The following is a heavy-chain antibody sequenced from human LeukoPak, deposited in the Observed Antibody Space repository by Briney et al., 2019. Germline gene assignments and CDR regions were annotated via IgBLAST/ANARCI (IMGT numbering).Heavy chain of an antibody. CDR1: GFTFSSYS. Sequence: PGGSLRLSCAASGFTFSSYSMNWVRQAPGKGLEWVSSISSSSGYIYYADSVKGRFTISRDNAKNSLYLQMNSLRAEDTAVYYCARAGLGIPYFDYWGQGTLVTVSS. CDR3: ARAGLGIPYFDY. CDR2: ISSSSGYI. V-gene: IGHV3-21*01. J-gene: IGHJ4*02. D-gene: IGHD7-27*01.